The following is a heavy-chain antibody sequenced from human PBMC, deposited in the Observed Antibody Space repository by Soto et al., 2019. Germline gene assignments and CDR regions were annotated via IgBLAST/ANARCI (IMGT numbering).Heavy chain of an antibody. CDR2: IFYSGST. CDR3: ARSIAAFDY. V-gene: IGHV4-31*03. J-gene: IGHJ4*02. CDR1: CGSIRSGVYY. D-gene: IGHD6-6*01. Sequence: SETLSLTCTVSCGSIRSGVYYWSWIRQHPGKGLEWIGYIFYSGSTSYNPSLKSRVTISIGTSKNQFSLKLSSVTAADTAVYYCARSIAAFDYWGQGTVVTVSS.